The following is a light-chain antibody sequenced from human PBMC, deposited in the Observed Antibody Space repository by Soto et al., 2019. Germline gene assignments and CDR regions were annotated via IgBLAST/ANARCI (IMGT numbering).Light chain of an antibody. Sequence: AIRVTQSPTSLSACVGQRVGMTCRSSQDIRNYLGWYQQKPGKAPQLLIYGASSLQRGVSSRFSGSGFGTDFTLTISSLQTEDSATYYCIQDRSHFWTFGKGTKVDIK. CDR1: QDIRNY. CDR3: IQDRSHFWT. CDR2: GAS. V-gene: IGKV1-6*01. J-gene: IGKJ1*01.